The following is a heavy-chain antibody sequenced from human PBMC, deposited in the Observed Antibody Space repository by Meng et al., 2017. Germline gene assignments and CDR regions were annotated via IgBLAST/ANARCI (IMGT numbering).Heavy chain of an antibody. J-gene: IGHJ6*02. CDR2: ISYDGSNK. CDR1: GSTFSSYA. V-gene: IGHV3-30*04. CDR3: AVSAQLEQPYYYYYYGVDV. Sequence: GESLKISCAASGSTFSSYAMNWVRQAPGKGLEWVAVISYDGSNKYYADSVKGRFTISRDNSKNTLYLQMNSLRAEDTAVYYCAVSAQLEQPYYYYYYGVDVWGQGTTVTVSS. D-gene: IGHD1/OR15-1a*01.